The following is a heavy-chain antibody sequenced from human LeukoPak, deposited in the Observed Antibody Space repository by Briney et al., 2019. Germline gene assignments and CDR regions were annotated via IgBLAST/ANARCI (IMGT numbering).Heavy chain of an antibody. CDR2: INHSGST. Sequence: MTSETLSLTCAVYGGSFSGYYWSWIRQPPGKGLEWIGEINHSGSTNYNPSLKSRVTISVDTSKNQFSLKLSSVTAADTAVYYCARPQYYYDSSGLSIWGQGTLVTVSS. D-gene: IGHD3-22*01. CDR3: ARPQYYYDSSGLSI. J-gene: IGHJ4*02. V-gene: IGHV4-34*01. CDR1: GGSFSGYY.